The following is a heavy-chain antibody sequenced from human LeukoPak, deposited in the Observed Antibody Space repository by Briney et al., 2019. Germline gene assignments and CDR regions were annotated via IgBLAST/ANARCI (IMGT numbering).Heavy chain of an antibody. CDR3: ARSIAARELNWFDP. Sequence: PGGSLRLSCAASGFTFSSYSMYWVRQAPGKGLEWVSSISSSSYIYYADSVKGRFTISRDNAKNSLYLQMNSLRAEDTAVYYCARSIAARELNWFDPWGQGTLVTVSS. CDR1: GFTFSSYS. V-gene: IGHV3-21*01. CDR2: ISSSSYI. J-gene: IGHJ5*02. D-gene: IGHD6-6*01.